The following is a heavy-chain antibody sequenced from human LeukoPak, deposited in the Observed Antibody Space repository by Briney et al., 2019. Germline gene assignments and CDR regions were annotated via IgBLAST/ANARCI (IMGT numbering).Heavy chain of an antibody. CDR3: ARVRSVSGCVDY. Sequence: SETLSLTCTVSGVSISSYYWSWIRQPPGKGLEWIGYIYYSGSTNYNPSLKSRVTISVDTSKNQFSLKLSSVTAADTAVYYCARVRSVSGCVDYWGQGTLVTVSS. J-gene: IGHJ4*02. CDR1: GVSISSYY. D-gene: IGHD2-15*01. CDR2: IYYSGST. V-gene: IGHV4-59*01.